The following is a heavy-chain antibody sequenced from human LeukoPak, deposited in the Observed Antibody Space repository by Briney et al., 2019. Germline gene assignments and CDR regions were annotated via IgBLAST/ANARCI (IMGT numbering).Heavy chain of an antibody. CDR3: ARDRQGGNWGDFDF. J-gene: IGHJ4*02. D-gene: IGHD3-16*01. CDR1: GFTFSSYA. V-gene: IGHV3-30-3*01. Sequence: GGSLRLSCAASGFTFSSYAMHWVRQAPGKGLEWVAVISYGGSNKYYADSVKGRFTISRDNSKNTLYLQMNSLRAEDTAVYYCARDRQGGNWGDFDFWGQGTLVTVSS. CDR2: ISYGGSNK.